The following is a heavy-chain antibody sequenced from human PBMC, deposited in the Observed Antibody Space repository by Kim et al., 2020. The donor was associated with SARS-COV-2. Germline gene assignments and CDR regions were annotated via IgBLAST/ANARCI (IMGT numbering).Heavy chain of an antibody. CDR1: GGSFSGYY. Sequence: SETLSLTCAVYGGSFSGYYWSWIRQPPGKGLEWIGEINHSGSTNYNPSLKSRVTISVDTSKNQFSLKLSSVTAADTAVYYCAGARRYSGYDPFWGQGTLVTVSS. CDR3: AGARRYSGYDPF. CDR2: INHSGST. J-gene: IGHJ4*02. D-gene: IGHD5-12*01. V-gene: IGHV4-34*01.